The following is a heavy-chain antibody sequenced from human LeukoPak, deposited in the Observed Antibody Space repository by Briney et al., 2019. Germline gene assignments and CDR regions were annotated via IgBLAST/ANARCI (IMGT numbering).Heavy chain of an antibody. V-gene: IGHV3-15*01. CDR1: EFTVSSNY. CDR2: IKSKTDGGTT. Sequence: GGSLRLSCAASEFTVSSNYMSWVRQAPGQGLKWVGRIKSKTDGGTTDNAAPVKGRFIISRDDSKNTLYLQMNSLKTEDTAVYYCTTVAHYYYYMDVWGKGTTVTISS. J-gene: IGHJ6*03. CDR3: TTVAHYYYYMDV.